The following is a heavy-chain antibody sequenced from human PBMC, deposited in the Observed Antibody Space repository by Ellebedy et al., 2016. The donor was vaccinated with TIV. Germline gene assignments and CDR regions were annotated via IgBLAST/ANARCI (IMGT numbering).Heavy chain of an antibody. CDR3: ATSAGSCTFCYYYYYGMDV. J-gene: IGHJ6*02. CDR2: ISYDGSKK. V-gene: IGHV3-30*04. Sequence: GESLKISCVASGFTFRSYAMHWVRQAPGKGLEWVAVISYDGSKKYHVDSVKGRFTISRDDSKNTLYLQMNSLRAEDTAVYYCATSAGSCTFCYYYYYGMDVWGQGTTVTVSS. D-gene: IGHD3-3*02. CDR1: GFTFRSYA.